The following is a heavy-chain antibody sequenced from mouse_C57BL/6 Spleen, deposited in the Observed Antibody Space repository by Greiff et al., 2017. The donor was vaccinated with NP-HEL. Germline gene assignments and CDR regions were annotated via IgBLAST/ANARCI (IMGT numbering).Heavy chain of an antibody. V-gene: IGHV1-64*01. CDR1: GYTFTSYW. CDR3: ARQWVGDAMDY. J-gene: IGHJ4*01. CDR2: IHPNSGST. D-gene: IGHD1-1*01. Sequence: QLQQPGAELVKPGASVKLSCKASGYTFTSYWMHWVKQRPGQGLEWIGMIHPNSGSTNYNEKFKSKATLTVDKSSSTAYMQLSSLTSEDSAVYYCARQWVGDAMDYWGQGTSVTVSS.